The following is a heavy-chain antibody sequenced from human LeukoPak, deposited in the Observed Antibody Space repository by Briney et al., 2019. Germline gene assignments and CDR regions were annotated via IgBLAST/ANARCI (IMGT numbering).Heavy chain of an antibody. CDR3: AAMLRGVAYYFDY. J-gene: IGHJ4*02. CDR2: ISNDDGST. D-gene: IGHD3-10*01. V-gene: IGHV3-23*01. Sequence: GESLRPSCAAPGFTFGSYAMTWVRQAPGKGVEWVSGISNDDGSTYYTDSVKGRFTISRDNSKDTVYLQMSSLRAEDTAVYYCAAMLRGVAYYFDYWGQGTLVTVSS. CDR1: GFTFGSYA.